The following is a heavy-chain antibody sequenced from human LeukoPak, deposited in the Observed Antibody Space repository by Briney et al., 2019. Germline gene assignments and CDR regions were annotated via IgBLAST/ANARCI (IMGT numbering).Heavy chain of an antibody. D-gene: IGHD6-13*01. CDR1: GFTFSRYW. CDR3: AKAVSSWYSWFDP. V-gene: IGHV3-7*01. CDR2: INQDGSEK. J-gene: IGHJ5*02. Sequence: GGSLRLSCAASGFTFSRYWMSWVRQAPGKGLEWVANINQDGSEKYYVDSVKGRFTISRDNAKNSLYLQMNSLRAEDSAVYYCAKAVSSWYSWFDPWGQGTLVTVSS.